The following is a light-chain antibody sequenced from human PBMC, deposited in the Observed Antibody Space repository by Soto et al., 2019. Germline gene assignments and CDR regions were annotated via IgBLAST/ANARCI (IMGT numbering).Light chain of an antibody. CDR1: QSISSW. Sequence: DIQMTQSPSTLSASVGDRVTITCRASQSISSWLAWYQQKPGKAPKLLIYDASSLESGVPSRFSGSGSGTEFTLTISSLPPDDFATYYCQQYNSYWTFGQGTKVELK. V-gene: IGKV1-5*01. CDR2: DAS. CDR3: QQYNSYWT. J-gene: IGKJ1*01.